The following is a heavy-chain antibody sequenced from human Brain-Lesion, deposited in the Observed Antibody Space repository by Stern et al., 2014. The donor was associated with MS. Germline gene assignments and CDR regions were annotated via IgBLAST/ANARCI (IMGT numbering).Heavy chain of an antibody. J-gene: IGHJ4*02. CDR3: VRETGGYTYGDTDFFDF. D-gene: IGHD5-18*01. CDR2: IYASGSP. V-gene: IGHV4-61*02. CDR1: GGSISSGGYY. Sequence: VQLVESGPGLVKPSQTLSLTCSVSGGSISSGGYYWYWIRQPAGKGLEWIGRIYASGSPNYSPSLKSRVFISGDTSKNQFSLKLSSVTAADAAMYYCVRETGGYTYGDTDFFDFWGQGTLVTVSS.